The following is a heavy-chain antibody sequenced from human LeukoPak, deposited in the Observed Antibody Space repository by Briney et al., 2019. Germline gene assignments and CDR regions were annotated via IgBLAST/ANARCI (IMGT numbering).Heavy chain of an antibody. J-gene: IGHJ5*02. D-gene: IGHD1-26*01. CDR3: AGGGSYYWFDH. V-gene: IGHV1-69*06. CDR1: GGTFSSYA. Sequence: GASVKVSCKASGGTFSSYAISWVRQAPGQGLEWMGRIIPIFGTANYAQKFQGRVTITADKSTSTAYMELSSLRSEDTAVYYCAGGGSYYWFDHWGQGTLVTVSS. CDR2: IIPIFGTA.